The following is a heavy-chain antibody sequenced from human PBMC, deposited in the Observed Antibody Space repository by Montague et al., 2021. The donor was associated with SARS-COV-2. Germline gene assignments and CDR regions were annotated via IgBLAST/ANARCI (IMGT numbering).Heavy chain of an antibody. CDR1: GFTFSTYP. J-gene: IGHJ4*02. D-gene: IGHD6-13*01. Sequence: SLRLSCAASGFTFSTYPMHWFRQAPGKGLEWLVVISYDGSKKDYSDSVKGRFTISRDNSENMLYLQMNSLRAEDTAVYYCSKEQYSSSWSDFDYWGQGTVVAVSS. CDR2: ISYDGSKK. CDR3: SKEQYSSSWSDFDY. V-gene: IGHV3-30*04.